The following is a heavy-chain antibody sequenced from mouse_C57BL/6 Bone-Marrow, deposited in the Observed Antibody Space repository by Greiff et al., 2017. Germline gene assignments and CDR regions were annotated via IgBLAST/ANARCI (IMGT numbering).Heavy chain of an antibody. V-gene: IGHV5-6*01. Sequence: EVKLVESGGDLVKPGGSLKLSCAASGFTFSSYGMSWVRQTPDKRLEWVATISSGGSYTYYPDSVKGRFTISRDNAKNTLYLQMSSLKSEDTAMYYCARFYYGNFGGQGTLVTVSA. J-gene: IGHJ3*01. CDR2: ISSGGSYT. CDR1: GFTFSSYG. D-gene: IGHD2-1*01. CDR3: ARFYYGNF.